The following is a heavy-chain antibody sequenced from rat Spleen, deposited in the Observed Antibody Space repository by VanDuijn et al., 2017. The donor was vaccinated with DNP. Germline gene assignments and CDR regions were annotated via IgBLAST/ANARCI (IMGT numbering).Heavy chain of an antibody. Sequence: EVQLVESGGGLVQPGRSLKLSCAASGFTFSDYDMAWVRQAPKKGLEWVATITYVGGITYYRDSVKGRFTVSRDDSTSTLYLQMDSLRSEDTATYYCARLGFGGAMDAWGQGTSVTVSS. D-gene: IGHD4-3*01. CDR1: GFTFSDYD. CDR3: ARLGFGGAMDA. V-gene: IGHV5-7*01. CDR2: ITYVGGIT. J-gene: IGHJ4*01.